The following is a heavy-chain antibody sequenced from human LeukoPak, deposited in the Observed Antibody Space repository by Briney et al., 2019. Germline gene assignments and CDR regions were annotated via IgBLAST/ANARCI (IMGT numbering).Heavy chain of an antibody. J-gene: IGHJ4*02. Sequence: GGSLRLSCAASAFSLSAYNMNWVRQAPRKGLEWVSSISYTGTYIYYADSVKGRFTISRDNAQNSLYLQMNSLRAEDTAIYYCVRDRGTYRPIDYWGQGTLVTVSS. CDR1: AFSLSAYN. V-gene: IGHV3-21*04. D-gene: IGHD1-26*01. CDR3: VRDRGTYRPIDY. CDR2: ISYTGTYI.